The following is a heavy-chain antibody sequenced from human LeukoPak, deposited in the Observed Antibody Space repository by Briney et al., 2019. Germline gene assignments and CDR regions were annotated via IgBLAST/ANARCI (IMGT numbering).Heavy chain of an antibody. CDR1: GGSFSGYY. CDR2: INHSGST. D-gene: IGHD1-14*01. Sequence: SETLSLTCAVYGGSFSGYYWSWIRQPPGKGLEWIGEINHSGSTNYNPSLKSRVTISVNTSKNQFSLKLTSVTAADTAVYYCARHRRLDPWGQGTLVTVSS. V-gene: IGHV4-34*01. CDR3: ARHRRLDP. J-gene: IGHJ5*02.